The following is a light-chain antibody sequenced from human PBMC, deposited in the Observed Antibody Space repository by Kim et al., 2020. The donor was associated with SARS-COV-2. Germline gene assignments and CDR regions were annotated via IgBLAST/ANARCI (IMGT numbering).Light chain of an antibody. CDR1: NIGSKS. Sequence: SYELTQPPSVSVAPGKTARITCGGNNIGSKSVHWYQQKPGQAPVPVIYYDSDRPSGIPERFSGSNSGNTATLTISRVEAGDEADYYCQVWDSSSDHRVFGGGTKLTVL. CDR2: YDS. J-gene: IGLJ3*02. V-gene: IGLV3-21*04. CDR3: QVWDSSSDHRV.